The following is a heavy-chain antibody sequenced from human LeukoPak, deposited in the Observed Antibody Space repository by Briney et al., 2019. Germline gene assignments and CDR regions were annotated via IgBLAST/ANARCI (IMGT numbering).Heavy chain of an antibody. J-gene: IGHJ3*01. Sequence: SETLSLTCAGSEMFFSAYYWNWIRQSPAKGLEWIGEINYGGSTKYTQSLEGRRTILIDTSKNQFSLKLPSVTAADTAVYYCARGFPPGSGTRGSHAFDVWGQGTMVTVSS. V-gene: IGHV4-34*01. CDR1: EMFFSAYY. CDR3: ARGFPPGSGTRGSHAFDV. D-gene: IGHD6-19*01. CDR2: INYGGST.